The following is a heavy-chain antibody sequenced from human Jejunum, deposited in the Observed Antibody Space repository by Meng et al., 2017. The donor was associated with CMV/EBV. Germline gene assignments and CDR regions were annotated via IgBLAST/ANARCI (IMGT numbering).Heavy chain of an antibody. CDR2: VAPHSGRT. Sequence: ASAYSFTAFYINWVRQAPGQGLEWVGWVAPHSGRTLYAQNFEDRVTMTSDTSINTAYMEMSGLTSDDTAMYYCARVWGNFHWYFDLWGRGTLVTVSS. CDR1: AYSFTAFY. J-gene: IGHJ2*01. CDR3: ARVWGNFHWYFDL. D-gene: IGHD7-27*01. V-gene: IGHV1-2*02.